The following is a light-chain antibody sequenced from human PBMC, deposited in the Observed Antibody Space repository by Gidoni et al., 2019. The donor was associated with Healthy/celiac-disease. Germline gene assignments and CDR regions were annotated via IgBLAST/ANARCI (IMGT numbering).Light chain of an antibody. CDR2: DAS. CDR1: QDISNY. V-gene: IGKV1-33*01. CDR3: QQSIT. J-gene: IGKJ5*01. Sequence: DIQMTQSPSSLSASVGDRVTITCQASQDISNYLNWYQQKPGKAPKLLIYDASNLETGVPSRFSGSVSGTDFTFTISSLQPEDIATYYCQQSITFGQGTRLEIK.